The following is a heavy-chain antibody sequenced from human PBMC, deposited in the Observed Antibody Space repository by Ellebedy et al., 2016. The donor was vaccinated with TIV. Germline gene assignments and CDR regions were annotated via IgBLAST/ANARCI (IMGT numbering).Heavy chain of an antibody. CDR1: GGSIRSYY. CDR2: IYYSGST. J-gene: IGHJ6*02. D-gene: IGHD3-9*01. CDR3: AGGPTYYDILTGYYTYYYYGMDV. Sequence: GSLRLSCTVSGGSIRSYYWSWIRQPPGKGLEWIGYIYYSGSTNYNPSLKSRVTISVDTSKNQFSLKLSSVTAADTAVYYCAGGPTYYDILTGYYTYYYYGMDVWGQGTTVTVSS. V-gene: IGHV4-59*01.